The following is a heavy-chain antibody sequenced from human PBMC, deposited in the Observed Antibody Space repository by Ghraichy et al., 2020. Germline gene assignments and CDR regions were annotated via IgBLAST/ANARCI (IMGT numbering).Heavy chain of an antibody. D-gene: IGHD5-12*01. CDR2: IRTRANSYTT. V-gene: IGHV3-73*01. Sequence: GESLNISCAASGFAFSGSGMHWVRQASGKGPEWVGHIRTRANSYTTAYAASVKGRFTISRDDSKNMAYLQMNSLKTEDTAVYYCTTYSAYDSYYFDSWGQGTLVTVSS. CDR1: GFAFSGSG. CDR3: TTYSAYDSYYFDS. J-gene: IGHJ4*02.